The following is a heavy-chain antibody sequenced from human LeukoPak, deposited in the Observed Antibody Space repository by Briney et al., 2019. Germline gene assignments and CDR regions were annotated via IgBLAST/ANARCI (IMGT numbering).Heavy chain of an antibody. CDR3: ARSEAYYDFWRESYYFDY. CDR2: IYYSGST. D-gene: IGHD3-3*01. J-gene: IGHJ4*02. V-gene: IGHV4-59*05. CDR1: GGSISSYY. Sequence: SETLSLTCTVSGGSISSYYWSWIRQPPGKGLEWIGSIYYSGSTYYNPSLKSRVTISVDTSKNQFSLKLSSVTAADTAVYYCARSEAYYDFWRESYYFDYWGQGTLVTVSS.